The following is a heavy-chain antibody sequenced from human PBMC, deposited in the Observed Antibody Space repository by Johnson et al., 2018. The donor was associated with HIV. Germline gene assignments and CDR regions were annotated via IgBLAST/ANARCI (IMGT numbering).Heavy chain of an antibody. CDR1: EFTVSSNY. CDR2: IYSGGST. J-gene: IGHJ3*02. V-gene: IGHV3-66*04. D-gene: IGHD6-19*01. CDR3: ARHYSSGWSHDAFDI. Sequence: VQLVESGGTLVKPGMSLRLSCVASEFTVSSNYMSWVRQAPGKGLEWVSVIYSGGSTYYADSVKGRFTISRDNSKHTLYLQMNRLRAEDTAVYYCARHYSSGWSHDAFDIWGQGTMVTVSS.